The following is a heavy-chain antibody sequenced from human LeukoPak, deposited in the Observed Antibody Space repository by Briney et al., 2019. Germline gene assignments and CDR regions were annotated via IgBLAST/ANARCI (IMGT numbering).Heavy chain of an antibody. Sequence: GGSLRLSCAASGFTFSSYEMSWVRQAAGKGLEWVSYISSSGSTIYYADSVKGRFTISRDNAKNSLYLQMNSLRAEDTAVYYWASYVYGSGSYYNGGSDFDYWGQGTLVTVSS. V-gene: IGHV3-48*03. D-gene: IGHD3-10*01. CDR2: ISSSGSTI. J-gene: IGHJ4*02. CDR1: GFTFSSYE. CDR3: ASYVYGSGSYYNGGSDFDY.